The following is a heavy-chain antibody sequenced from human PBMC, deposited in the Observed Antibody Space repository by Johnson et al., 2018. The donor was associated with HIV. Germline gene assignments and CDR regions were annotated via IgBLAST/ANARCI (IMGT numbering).Heavy chain of an antibody. Sequence: VLLVESGGGLVQPGGSLRLSCASSGFTVSSNYMSWVRQAPGKGMEWVSVIYSGGSTYYTDSVKGRFTISRDNAKNSLYLQMNSLRAEDTAVYYCARDFSSSSNAFDIWGQGTMVTVSS. CDR2: IYSGGST. V-gene: IGHV3-66*01. CDR3: ARDFSSSSNAFDI. J-gene: IGHJ3*02. D-gene: IGHD6-6*01. CDR1: GFTVSSNY.